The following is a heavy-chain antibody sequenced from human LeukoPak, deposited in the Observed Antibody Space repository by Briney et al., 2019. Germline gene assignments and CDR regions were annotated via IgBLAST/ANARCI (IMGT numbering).Heavy chain of an antibody. CDR1: GFTFSSYW. CDR2: INQSGNDK. J-gene: IGHJ4*02. V-gene: IGHV3-7*03. CDR3: SRDLGSRRRHDF. Sequence: GGSLRLSCAASGFTFSSYWMSWVRQAPGKGLEWVADINQSGNDKYYADSVRGRFTISRDNYKDSLYLQMNSLRADAPALYYVSRDLGSRRRHDFWGQGTLVTASS.